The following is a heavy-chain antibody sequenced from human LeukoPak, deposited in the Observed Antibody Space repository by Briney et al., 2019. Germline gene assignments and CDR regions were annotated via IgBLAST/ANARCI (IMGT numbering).Heavy chain of an antibody. V-gene: IGHV3-23*01. D-gene: IGHD2-15*01. J-gene: IGHJ4*02. Sequence: GSLRLSCAASGFTFSSYAMTWVRQAPGKGLEWVSVISGSGGRTYYADSVKGRFTISRDNSKNTLYLQMSSPRAEDTAVYYCAKDRGGGNLDFDYWGQGTLVTVSS. CDR2: ISGSGGRT. CDR1: GFTFSSYA. CDR3: AKDRGGGNLDFDY.